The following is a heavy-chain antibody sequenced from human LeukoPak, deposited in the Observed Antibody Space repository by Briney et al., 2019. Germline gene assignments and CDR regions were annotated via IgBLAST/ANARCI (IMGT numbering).Heavy chain of an antibody. J-gene: IGHJ4*02. CDR1: GYTFTGYY. CDR2: INPNSGGT. V-gene: IGHV1-2*02. CDR3: ARHAAQQLVPRDY. D-gene: IGHD6-13*01. Sequence: ASVKVSCKASGYTFTGYYMHWVGQAPGQGLEWMGWINPNSGGTNYAQKFQGRVTMTRDTSISTAYMELSRLKSDDTPVYYCARHAAQQLVPRDYWGQGTLVTVSS.